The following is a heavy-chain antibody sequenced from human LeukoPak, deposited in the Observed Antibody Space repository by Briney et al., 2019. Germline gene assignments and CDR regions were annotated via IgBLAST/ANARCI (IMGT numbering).Heavy chain of an antibody. CDR2: ISYDGSNK. D-gene: IGHD6-19*01. CDR3: ANPGIAVAGTGY. J-gene: IGHJ4*02. Sequence: PGRSLRLSCAASGFTFSSYGMNWVRQAPGKGLEWVAVISYDGSNKYYADSVKGRFTISRDNSKNTLYLQMNSLRAEDTAVYYCANPGIAVAGTGYWGQGTLVTVSS. CDR1: GFTFSSYG. V-gene: IGHV3-30*19.